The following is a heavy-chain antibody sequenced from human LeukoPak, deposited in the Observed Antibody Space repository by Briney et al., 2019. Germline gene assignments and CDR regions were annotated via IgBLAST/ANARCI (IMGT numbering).Heavy chain of an antibody. CDR2: ISGSSSTI. J-gene: IGHJ4*02. CDR1: GFTFSSYS. D-gene: IGHD1-1*01. Sequence: PGGSLRLSCAASGFTFSSYSMNWVRQAPGKGLEWGSYISGSSSTIYYADSVKGRFTISRDNGKNTLYLQMNSLRVEDTAVYYCARSGREATEIDYWGQGTLVTVSS. CDR3: ARSGREATEIDY. V-gene: IGHV3-48*01.